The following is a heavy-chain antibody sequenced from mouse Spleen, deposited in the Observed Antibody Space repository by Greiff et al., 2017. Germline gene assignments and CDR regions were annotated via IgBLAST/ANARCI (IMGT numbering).Heavy chain of an antibody. J-gene: IGHJ4*01. CDR1: GFTFSDYY. V-gene: IGHV5-16*01. CDR2: INYDGSST. D-gene: IGHD4-1*01. Sequence: EVQRVESEGGLVQPGSSMKLSCTASGFTFSDYYMAWVRQVPEKGLEWVANINYDGSSTYYLDSLKSRFIISRDNAKNILYLQMSSLKSEDTATYYCARDLGTRAMDYWGQGTSVTVSS. CDR3: ARDLGTRAMDY.